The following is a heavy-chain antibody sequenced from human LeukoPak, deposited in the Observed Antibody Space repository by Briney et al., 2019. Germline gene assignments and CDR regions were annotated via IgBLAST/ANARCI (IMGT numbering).Heavy chain of an antibody. J-gene: IGHJ5*02. V-gene: IGHV1-2*02. CDR1: GYTFTGYY. D-gene: IGHD5-12*01. Sequence: GASVKVSCKASGYTFTGYYMHWVRQAPGQGLEWMGWINPNSGGTNYAQKFQGRVTMTRDTSISTAYMELSRLRSDDTAVYYCARGNGYGMMYNWFDPWGQGTLVTVSS. CDR2: INPNSGGT. CDR3: ARGNGYGMMYNWFDP.